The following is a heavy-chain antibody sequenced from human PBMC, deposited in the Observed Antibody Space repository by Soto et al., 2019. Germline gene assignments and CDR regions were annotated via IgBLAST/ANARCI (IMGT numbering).Heavy chain of an antibody. D-gene: IGHD2-15*01. V-gene: IGHV3-64*01. J-gene: IGHJ6*03. Sequence: EVQLEESEGGLVQPGGSLRLSCAASGFTFSSYAMHWVRQAPGKGLEYVSAISSNGGSTYYANSVKGRFTISRDNSKNTLSLQMGSLRAEDMAVYYCARGVVAAEYYCYMDVWGKGTTVTVSS. CDR1: GFTFSSYA. CDR3: ARGVVAAEYYCYMDV. CDR2: ISSNGGST.